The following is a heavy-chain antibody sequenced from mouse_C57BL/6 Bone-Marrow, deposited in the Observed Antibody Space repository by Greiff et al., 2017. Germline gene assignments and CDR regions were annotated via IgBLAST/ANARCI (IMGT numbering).Heavy chain of an antibody. Sequence: VQLQQSGAELARPGASVKLSCKASGYTFTSYGMSWVKQRTGQGLEWIGEIYPRGGNTYYNEKFKGKATLTADKSSSTAYMELSSLTSEDSAVYSSACCTSTSDACSFDYWGQGTTLTVSS. CDR1: GYTFTSYG. V-gene: IGHV1-81*01. J-gene: IGHJ2*01. CDR3: ACCTSTSDACSFDY. D-gene: IGHD2-1*01. CDR2: IYPRGGNT.